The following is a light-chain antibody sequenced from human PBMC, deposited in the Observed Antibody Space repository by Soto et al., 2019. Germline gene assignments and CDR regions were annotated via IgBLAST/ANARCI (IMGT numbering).Light chain of an antibody. CDR1: SSDVGSYNL. CDR2: EVT. V-gene: IGLV2-23*02. Sequence: QSVLTQPVSVSGSPGQSITISCPGTSSDVGSYNLVSWYQQHPGKAPKLMVYEVTKRPSGVSNRFSGSKSGNTASLTISGLQAEDEADYYCCSFAGGRTYVFGTGTKVTVL. J-gene: IGLJ1*01. CDR3: CSFAGGRTYV.